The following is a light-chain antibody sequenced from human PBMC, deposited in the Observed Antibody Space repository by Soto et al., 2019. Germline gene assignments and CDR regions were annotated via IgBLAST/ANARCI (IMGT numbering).Light chain of an antibody. V-gene: IGLV1-44*01. J-gene: IGLJ1*01. CDR2: SNN. Sequence: QLVLTQSPSASGTPGQRVTISCSGSSSNIGSNTVSWYQQVPGTAPKLLIYSNNQRPSGVPDRFSGSKSGTSASLATSGLQSEDEADYYCAAWDDSLNALVFGTGTKVTVL. CDR3: AAWDDSLNALV. CDR1: SSNIGSNT.